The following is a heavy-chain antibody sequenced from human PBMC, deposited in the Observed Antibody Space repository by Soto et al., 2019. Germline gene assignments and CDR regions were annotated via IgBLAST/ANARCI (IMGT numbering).Heavy chain of an antibody. CDR1: GFTFSNYA. CDR3: TSDRYPRFYHGSGSYPYY. D-gene: IGHD3-10*01. V-gene: IGHV3-7*03. J-gene: IGHJ4*02. Sequence: GESLKISCAASGFTFSNYAMNWVRQAPGKGLEWVANIKTDGSETHYVDSVKGRFTISRDNPKTSLFLQMNSLRVEDTAVYFCTSDRYPRFYHGSGSYPYYWGQGTPVTVSS. CDR2: IKTDGSET.